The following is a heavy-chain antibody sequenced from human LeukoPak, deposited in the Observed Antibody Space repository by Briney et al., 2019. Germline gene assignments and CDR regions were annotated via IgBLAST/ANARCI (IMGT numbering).Heavy chain of an antibody. J-gene: IGHJ3*02. CDR2: INHSGST. D-gene: IGHD4-17*01. CDR1: GGSFSGYY. V-gene: IGHV4-34*01. Sequence: SETLSLTRAVYGGSFSGYYWSWIRQPPGKGLEWIGEINHSGSTNYNPSLKSRVTISVDTSKNQFSLKLSSVTAADTAVYYCARSYGDYVWFSAFDIWGQGTMVTVFS. CDR3: ARSYGDYVWFSAFDI.